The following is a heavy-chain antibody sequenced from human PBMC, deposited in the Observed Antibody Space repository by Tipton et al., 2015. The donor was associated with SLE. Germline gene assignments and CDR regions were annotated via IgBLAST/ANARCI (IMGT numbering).Heavy chain of an antibody. J-gene: IGHJ4*02. D-gene: IGHD3-3*01. CDR1: GGSISSSSYY. CDR3: ARHGYAGYDFWDY. V-gene: IGHV4-61*05. CDR2: IYTSGTT. Sequence: TLSLTCTVSGGSISSSSYYWGWIRQPPGKGLEWIGYIYTSGTTNYNPSLKSRFTISVDTSKNQFSLKLSSVTAADTAVYYCARHGYAGYDFWDYWGQGTLVTVSS.